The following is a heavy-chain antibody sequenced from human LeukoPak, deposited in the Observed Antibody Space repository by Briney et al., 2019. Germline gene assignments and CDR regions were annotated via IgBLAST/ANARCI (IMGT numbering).Heavy chain of an antibody. CDR2: ISYDGSNK. CDR1: GFTFSSYA. CDR3: AKGRRYNILTGYYVSEVDP. D-gene: IGHD3-9*01. Sequence: GGSLRLSCAASGFTFSSYAMHWVRQAPGKGLEWVAVISYDGSNKYYADSVKGRFTISRDNSKNTLYLQMNSLRTEDTAVYYCAKGRRYNILTGYYVSEVDPWGQGTLVTVSS. V-gene: IGHV3-30*04. J-gene: IGHJ5*02.